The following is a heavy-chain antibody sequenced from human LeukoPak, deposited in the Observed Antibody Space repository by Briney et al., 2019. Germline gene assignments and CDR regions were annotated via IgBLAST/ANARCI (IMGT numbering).Heavy chain of an antibody. CDR1: GGTFSSYA. Sequence: ASVKVSCKASGGTFSSYAISWVRQAPGQGLEWMGGIIPIFGTANYAQEFQGRVTITADKSTSTAYMELSSLRSEDTAVYYCARAKGWGILTGYHPGRRGYNWFDPWGQGTLVTVSS. D-gene: IGHD3-9*01. CDR2: IIPIFGTA. V-gene: IGHV1-69*06. CDR3: ARAKGWGILTGYHPGRRGYNWFDP. J-gene: IGHJ5*02.